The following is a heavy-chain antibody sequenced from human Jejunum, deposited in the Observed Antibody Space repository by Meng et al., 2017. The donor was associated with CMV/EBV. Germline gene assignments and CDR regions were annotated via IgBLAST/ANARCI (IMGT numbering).Heavy chain of an antibody. V-gene: IGHV5-51*01. J-gene: IGHJ5*02. CDR1: YG. Sequence: YGVGWVRQMPGKGLEWMGIIFPGDSDTRNSPSFRDQITFSADRSISTAYLQWSSLKASDTAMYYCARHGYYSSGSYYRDHNWFDPWGQGTLVTVSS. CDR3: ARHGYYSSGSYYRDHNWFDP. CDR2: IFPGDSDT. D-gene: IGHD3-10*01.